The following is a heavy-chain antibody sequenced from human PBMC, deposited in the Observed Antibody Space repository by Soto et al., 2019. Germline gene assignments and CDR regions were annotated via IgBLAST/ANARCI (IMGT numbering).Heavy chain of an antibody. J-gene: IGHJ4*02. V-gene: IGHV1-69*01. CDR2: FIPLLGSA. D-gene: IGHD1-26*01. CDR1: GGTFSSYA. Sequence: VQLVQSGAEVQKPGSSVKVSCKASGGTFSSYAVSWVRQAPGQGLEWMGGFIPLLGSANYAGKFQGRVTITAGESATIAFGELSNLRSEDTAVYYCAIGSTYSGEFDYWGQGTLVTVSS. CDR3: AIGSTYSGEFDY.